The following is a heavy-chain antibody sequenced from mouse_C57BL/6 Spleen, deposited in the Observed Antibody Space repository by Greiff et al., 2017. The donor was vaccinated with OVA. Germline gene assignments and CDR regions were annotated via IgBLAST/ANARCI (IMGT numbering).Heavy chain of an antibody. J-gene: IGHJ1*03. V-gene: IGHV5-6*01. CDR1: GFTFSSYG. CDR3: ARHENYYGSTYFDV. CDR2: ISSGGSYT. D-gene: IGHD1-1*01. Sequence: EVKLMESGGDLVKPGGSLKLSCAASGFTFSSYGMSWVRPTPDKRLEWVATISSGGSYTYYPDSVKGRFTISRDNAKNTLYLQMSSLKSEDTAMYYCARHENYYGSTYFDVWGTGTTVTVSS.